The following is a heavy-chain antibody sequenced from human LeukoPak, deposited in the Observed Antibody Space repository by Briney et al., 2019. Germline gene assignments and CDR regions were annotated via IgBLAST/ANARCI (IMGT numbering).Heavy chain of an antibody. CDR2: ISWNSGSI. J-gene: IGHJ4*02. V-gene: IGHV3-9*03. Sequence: GGSLRLSCAASGFTFDDYAMHWVRQAPGKGLEWVSGISWNSGSIGYADSVKGRFTISRDNAKNSLYLQMNSLRAEDMALYYCAKAYFYSNYVMDVWGQGTLVTVSS. D-gene: IGHD4-11*01. CDR1: GFTFDDYA. CDR3: AKAYFYSNYVMDV.